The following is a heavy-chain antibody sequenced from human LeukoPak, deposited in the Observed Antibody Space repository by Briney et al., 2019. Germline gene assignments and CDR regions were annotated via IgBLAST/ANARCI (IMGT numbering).Heavy chain of an antibody. CDR3: ARAVGYCSGGSCYGTHWFDP. CDR1: GGSISSSNW. CDR2: IYHSGST. J-gene: IGHJ5*02. Sequence: SETLSLTCAVSGGSISSSNWWSWVRQPPGKGLEWIGEIYHSGSTNYNPSLKSRVTISVDKSKNQFSLKLSSVTAADTAVYYCARAVGYCSGGSCYGTHWFDPWGQGTLVTVSS. D-gene: IGHD2-15*01. V-gene: IGHV4-4*02.